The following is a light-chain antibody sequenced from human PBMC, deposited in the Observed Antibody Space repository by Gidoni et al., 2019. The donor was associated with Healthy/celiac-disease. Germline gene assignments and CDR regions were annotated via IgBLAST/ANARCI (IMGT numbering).Light chain of an antibody. CDR3: QQYNSYSQT. Sequence: DIQMTSSPSTLSASVGDRVTITCRASQSISSWLAWYQQKPGKAPKLLIYKASSLESGVPSRFSGSGSGTEFTLTISSLQPDDFATYYCQQYNSYSQTFGQGTKLEIK. V-gene: IGKV1-5*03. J-gene: IGKJ2*01. CDR1: QSISSW. CDR2: KAS.